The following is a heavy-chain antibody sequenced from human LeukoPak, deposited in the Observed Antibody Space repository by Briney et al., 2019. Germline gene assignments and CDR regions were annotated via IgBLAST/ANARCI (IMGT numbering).Heavy chain of an antibody. D-gene: IGHD1-26*01. V-gene: IGHV1-24*01. CDR1: GYSRSELS. J-gene: IGHJ5*01. Sequence: ASVKVSCKVSGYSRSELSTHWVRQAPGQGLEWTGGFDPGDDETIYAQKFQGRVTMTEDTSADTAYLELSSLRSEDTAVYFCATEKDLLLDSWGQGTPVTVSS. CDR3: ATEKDLLLDS. CDR2: FDPGDDET.